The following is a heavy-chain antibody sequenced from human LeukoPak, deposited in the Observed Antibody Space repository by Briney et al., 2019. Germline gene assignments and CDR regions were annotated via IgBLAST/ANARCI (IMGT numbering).Heavy chain of an antibody. CDR1: GFTFSSYA. V-gene: IGHV3-64*01. D-gene: IGHD3-10*01. Sequence: GGSLRLSCAASGFTFSSYAMHWVRQAPGKGLEYVSAISSNGGSTYYANSVKGRLTISRDNSKNTLYLQMGSLRAEDMAVYYCARDKDYGSGSYEFDPWGQGTLVTVSS. J-gene: IGHJ5*02. CDR3: ARDKDYGSGSYEFDP. CDR2: ISSNGGST.